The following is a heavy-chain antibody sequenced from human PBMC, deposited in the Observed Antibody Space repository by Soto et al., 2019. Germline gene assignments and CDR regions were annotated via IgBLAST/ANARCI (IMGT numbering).Heavy chain of an antibody. CDR1: GGSISSSSYY. CDR2: IYYSGST. J-gene: IGHJ4*02. CDR3: ARHGYDYYDSSGYYDY. V-gene: IGHV4-39*01. D-gene: IGHD3-22*01. Sequence: QLQLQESGPGLVKPSETLSLTCTVSGGSISSSSYYWGWIRQPPGKGLEWIGSIYYSGSTYYNPSPKSRVTISVDTSKNQFSLKLSSVTAADTAVYYCARHGYDYYDSSGYYDYWGQGTLVTVSS.